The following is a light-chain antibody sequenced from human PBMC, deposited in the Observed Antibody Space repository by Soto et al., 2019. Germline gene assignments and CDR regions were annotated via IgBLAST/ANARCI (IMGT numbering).Light chain of an antibody. CDR2: DAS. Sequence: EIVLTQSPATLSLSPGERATLSCRASESVTSFLAWYQQKPGQAPRLLIYDASNRATGISARFSGSGSGTDFTLTISGLEPEDFAVYYCQRRSDWPRTFGQGTKVDIK. CDR1: ESVTSF. V-gene: IGKV3-11*01. CDR3: QRRSDWPRT. J-gene: IGKJ1*01.